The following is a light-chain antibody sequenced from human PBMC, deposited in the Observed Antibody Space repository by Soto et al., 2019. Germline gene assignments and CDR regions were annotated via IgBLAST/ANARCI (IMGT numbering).Light chain of an antibody. CDR3: QQSFGGFMYT. V-gene: IGKV1-39*01. J-gene: IGKJ2*01. Sequence: DIQMTQSPSSLSASVGDRVTITCRASQSISTYLNWYQQKPGKAPKLLIYAASTLQSGVPSRFSGSGSGTDFTLTISSLQPEDFVTYYCQQSFGGFMYTFGQGTKLEIK. CDR2: AAS. CDR1: QSISTY.